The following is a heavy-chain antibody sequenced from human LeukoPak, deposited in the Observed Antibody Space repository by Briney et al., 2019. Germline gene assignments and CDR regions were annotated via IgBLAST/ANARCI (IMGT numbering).Heavy chain of an antibody. CDR3: ARGGGALLHYDNWFDP. D-gene: IGHD3-3*01. CDR2: IFYIGST. Sequence: SETLSLTCTVSGGSISSYYWSWIRQSPGKGLEWIGYIFYIGSTNYNPSLKSRVTISVDTSKNQFSLKLSSVTAADTAVYYCARGGGALLHYDNWFDPWGQGTLVTVSS. J-gene: IGHJ5*02. CDR1: GGSISSYY. V-gene: IGHV4-59*08.